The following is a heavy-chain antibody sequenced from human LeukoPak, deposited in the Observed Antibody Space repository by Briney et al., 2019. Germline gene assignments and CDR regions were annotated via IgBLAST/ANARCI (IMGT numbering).Heavy chain of an antibody. CDR3: AREWHYDGLDP. CDR1: GSTFTRYG. V-gene: IGHV1-18*04. CDR2: ISAYNGNT. J-gene: IGHJ5*02. Sequence: ASVKVSCKASGSTFTRYGISWVRQAPGQGLEWMGWISAYNGNTNYAQKLQGRVTMTTDTSTSTAYMELRSLRSEDTAVYYCAREWHYDGLDPWGQGTLVTVSS. D-gene: IGHD3-3*01.